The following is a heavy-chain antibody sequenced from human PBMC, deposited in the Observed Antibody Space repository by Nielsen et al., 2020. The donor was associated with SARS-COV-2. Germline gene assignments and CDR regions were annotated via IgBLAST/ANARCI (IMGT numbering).Heavy chain of an antibody. CDR1: GYSFTSYW. CDR2: IYPGDSDT. V-gene: IGHV5-51*01. Sequence: GGSLRLSCKGSGYSFTSYWIGWVRQMPGKGLEWMGIIYPGDSDTRYSPSFQGQVTISADKSISTAYLQWSSLKASDTAMYYCARRRLIVGGTYWYFDLWGRGTLVTVSS. J-gene: IGHJ2*01. CDR3: ARRRLIVGGTYWYFDL. D-gene: IGHD2/OR15-2a*01.